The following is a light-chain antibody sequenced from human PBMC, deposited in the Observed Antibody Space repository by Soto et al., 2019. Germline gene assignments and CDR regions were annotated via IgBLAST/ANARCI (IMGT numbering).Light chain of an antibody. Sequence: QSVLTQPASVSGSPGQSITISCTGTSSDVGGYNFVSWYQQHPGRAPKLLIYEVSRRPSGFSNRFSGSKSGDTASPTISGLQAEDEADYYCYSYRGYYTRVFGTGTKGTVL. CDR3: YSYRGYYTRV. J-gene: IGLJ1*01. CDR1: SSDVGGYNF. CDR2: EVS. V-gene: IGLV2-14*01.